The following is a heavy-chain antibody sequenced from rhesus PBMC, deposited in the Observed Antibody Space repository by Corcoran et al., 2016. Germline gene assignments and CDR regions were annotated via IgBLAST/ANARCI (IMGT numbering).Heavy chain of an antibody. CDR1: GGSISRSIW. CDR3: ARGSSSLPLYYGLDS. D-gene: IGHD4-29*01. Sequence: QVQLQESGPGLVKPSETLSLTCAVSGGSISRSIWWRWIRQPPGKGLEWIGYISGSSGSTYYNPSLKSRVTISTDTSKNQFSLKLSSVTAADTAVYYCARGSSSLPLYYGLDSWGQGVVVTVSS. J-gene: IGHJ6*01. CDR2: ISGSSGST. V-gene: IGHV4-65*01.